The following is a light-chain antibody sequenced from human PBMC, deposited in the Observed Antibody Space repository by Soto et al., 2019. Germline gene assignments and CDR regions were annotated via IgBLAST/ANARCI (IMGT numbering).Light chain of an antibody. Sequence: DIQMTQSPSSLSASVGDRVTITCRASQGISNYLAWYQQKPGKVPKLLIYAASTLQSGDPSRFSGSGSGTDFTPTISRLQPEDVATYYYQKYNRASFTSSAGIKVHI. V-gene: IGKV1-27*01. CDR2: AAS. CDR1: QGISNY. CDR3: QKYNRASFT. J-gene: IGKJ3*01.